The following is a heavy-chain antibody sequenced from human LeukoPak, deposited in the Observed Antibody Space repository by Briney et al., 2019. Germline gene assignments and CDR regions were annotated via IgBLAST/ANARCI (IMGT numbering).Heavy chain of an antibody. J-gene: IGHJ3*02. D-gene: IGHD3-10*01. CDR2: ISSSSSYI. V-gene: IGHV3-21*06. CDR3: ARLHYGSGSRDAFDI. Sequence: MSGGSLRLSCAASGFTFSSYAMSWVRQAPGKGLEWVSSISSSSSYIYYADSVKGRFTISRDNAKNSLYLLMNSLRAEDTAVYYCARLHYGSGSRDAFDIWGQGTMVTVSS. CDR1: GFTFSSYA.